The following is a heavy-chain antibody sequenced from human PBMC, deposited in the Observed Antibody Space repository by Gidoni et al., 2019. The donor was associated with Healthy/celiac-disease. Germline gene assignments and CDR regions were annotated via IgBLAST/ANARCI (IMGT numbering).Heavy chain of an antibody. V-gene: IGHV1-46*03. CDR3: AREVEYYDSSGLPDDY. J-gene: IGHJ4*02. Sequence: QVQLVQSGAEVKKPGASVKVSCKASGYTFTSYYMHWVRQAPGQGLEWMGIINPSGGSTSYAQKFQGRVTMTRDTSTSTVYMELSSLRSEDTAVYYCAREVEYYDSSGLPDDYWGQGTLVTVSS. CDR2: INPSGGST. CDR1: GYTFTSYY. D-gene: IGHD3-22*01.